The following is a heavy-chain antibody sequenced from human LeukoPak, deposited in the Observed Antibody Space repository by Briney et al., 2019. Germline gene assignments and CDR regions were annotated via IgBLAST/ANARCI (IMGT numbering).Heavy chain of an antibody. CDR2: IYSGGTT. CDR1: GLTVSSNY. D-gene: IGHD6-13*01. J-gene: IGHJ4*02. V-gene: IGHV3-53*01. Sequence: GGSLRLSCVVSGLTVSSNYISWVRQAPGKGLEWGSVIYSGGTTYYADSVKGRFTISRDNSKNTLYLQMNSLRAEDTAVFYCARGHADSSGSWYGRFDYWGQGTLVTVSS. CDR3: ARGHADSSGSWYGRFDY.